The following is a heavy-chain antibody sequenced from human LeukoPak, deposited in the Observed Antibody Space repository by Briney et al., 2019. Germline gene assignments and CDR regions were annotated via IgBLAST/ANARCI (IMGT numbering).Heavy chain of an antibody. CDR1: GYSFTSYW. Sequence: GESLKISCKGSGYSFTSYWIGWVRQMPGKGLEWMGIIYPGDSDTRYSPSFQGQVTISADKSISTAYLQWSSLKASDTAMYYCARPSSSGYCYGVGIGCDAFDIWGRGTMVTVSS. CDR2: IYPGDSDT. D-gene: IGHD3-22*01. J-gene: IGHJ3*02. CDR3: ARPSSSGYCYGVGIGCDAFDI. V-gene: IGHV5-51*01.